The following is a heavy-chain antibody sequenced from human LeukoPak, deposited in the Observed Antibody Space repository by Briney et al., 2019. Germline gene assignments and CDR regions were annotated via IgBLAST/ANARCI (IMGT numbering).Heavy chain of an antibody. CDR3: ARHNSYNYYNYGMDV. CDR2: ISSSSSYI. D-gene: IGHD3-10*01. Sequence: GGSLRLSCEASGSTFSAYAMNWVRQAPGKGLEWVSSISSSSSYIYYADSVKGRFTISRDNAKNSPYLQMNSLRAEDTAVYYCARHNSYNYYNYGMDVWGQGTTVTVSS. J-gene: IGHJ6*02. CDR1: GSTFSAYA. V-gene: IGHV3-21*04.